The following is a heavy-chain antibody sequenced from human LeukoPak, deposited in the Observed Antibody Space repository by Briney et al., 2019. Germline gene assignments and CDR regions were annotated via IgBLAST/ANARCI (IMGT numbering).Heavy chain of an antibody. J-gene: IGHJ4*02. CDR1: GLTFSSSW. CDR2: INPDGNKK. CDR3: ARDLAYSRLDY. Sequence: GGSLRLSCAVSGLTFSSSWMDWIRRAPGKGLEWVASINPDGNKKYSADSVKGRFTISRDNAENSLYLQMNSLRVEDTAFYYCARDLAYSRLDYWGQGMLVTVSS. V-gene: IGHV3-7*01. D-gene: IGHD5-18*01.